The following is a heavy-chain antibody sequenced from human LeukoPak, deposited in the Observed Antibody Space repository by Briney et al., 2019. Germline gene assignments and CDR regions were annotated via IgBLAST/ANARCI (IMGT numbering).Heavy chain of an antibody. CDR1: GGTFSSYA. CDR3: AGDQYSSGWNWFDP. CDR2: IIPIFGTA. V-gene: IGHV1-69*05. D-gene: IGHD6-19*01. Sequence: SVKVSCKASGGTFSSYAISWVRQAPGQGLEWMGGIIPIFGTANYAQKFQGRVTITTDESTSTAYMELSSLRSEDTAVYYCAGDQYSSGWNWFDPWGQGTLVTVSS. J-gene: IGHJ5*02.